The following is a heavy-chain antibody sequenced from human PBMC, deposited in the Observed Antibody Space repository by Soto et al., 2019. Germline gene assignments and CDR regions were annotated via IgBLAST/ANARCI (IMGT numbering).Heavy chain of an antibody. D-gene: IGHD5-12*01. J-gene: IGHJ5*02. CDR1: GGSISSGDYY. Sequence: SETLSLTCTVSGGSISSGDYYWSWIRQPPGKGLEWIGYIYYSGSTYYNPSLKSRVTISVDTSKNQFSLNLSSVTAADTAMYYCARAGVATIYAGHNWFDPWGQGTLVTVSS. CDR2: IYYSGST. CDR3: ARAGVATIYAGHNWFDP. V-gene: IGHV4-30-4*01.